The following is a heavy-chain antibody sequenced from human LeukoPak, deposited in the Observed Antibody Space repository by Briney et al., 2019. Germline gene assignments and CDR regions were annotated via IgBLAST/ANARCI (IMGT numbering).Heavy chain of an antibody. V-gene: IGHV3-30*03. D-gene: IGHD2-21*02. CDR3: ARDRYCGGDCSDAFDI. Sequence: GRSLRLSCAASGFTFSSYGMNWVRQAPGKGLEWVAVISPDETERYYADSVKRRFTISRDNSKNTLYLQMNTLRAEDTAVYYCARDRYCGGDCSDAFDIWGRGTTVTVSS. CDR2: ISPDETER. CDR1: GFTFSSYG. J-gene: IGHJ3*02.